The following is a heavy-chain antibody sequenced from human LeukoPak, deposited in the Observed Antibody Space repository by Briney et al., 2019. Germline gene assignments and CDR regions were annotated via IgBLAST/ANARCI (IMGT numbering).Heavy chain of an antibody. D-gene: IGHD6-13*01. CDR2: INPNSGGT. V-gene: IGHV1-2*02. J-gene: IGHJ4*02. Sequence: ASVKVSCKASGYTFTGYYMHWVRQAPGQGLEWMGWINPNSGGTNYAQKFQGRVTMTRDTSISTAYMELSRLRSDDTAVYYCARDRIAAAATFDYWGQGTLVTVSS. CDR3: ARDRIAAAATFDY. CDR1: GYTFTGYY.